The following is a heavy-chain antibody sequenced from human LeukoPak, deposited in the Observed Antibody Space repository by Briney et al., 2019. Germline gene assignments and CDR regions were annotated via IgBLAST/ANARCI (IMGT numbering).Heavy chain of an antibody. CDR2: FDPEDGET. CDR1: GYTLTELS. CDR3: ATANQRAGYPGRWFDP. V-gene: IGHV1-24*01. J-gene: IGHJ5*02. Sequence: ASVKVSCKVSGYTLTELSMHWVRQAPGKGLEWMGGFDPEDGETIYAQKFQGRVTMTEDTSTDTAYMELSSLRSEDTAVYYCATANQRAGYPGRWFDPWGQGTLVTVSS. D-gene: IGHD3-9*01.